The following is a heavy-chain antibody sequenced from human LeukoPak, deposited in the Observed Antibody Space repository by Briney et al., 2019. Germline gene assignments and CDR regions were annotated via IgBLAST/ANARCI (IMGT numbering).Heavy chain of an antibody. CDR1: GFTFSTYG. J-gene: IGHJ3*01. CDR3: APLSWSAGELG. Sequence: GGSLRLSCAASGFTFSTYGMTWVRQAPGKGLEWVSSISGSGGSTYYVDSVKGRFTVSRDNSKNTLYLQMNSLRAEDTAVYYCAPLSWSAGELGWGQGTMVTVSS. CDR2: ISGSGGST. V-gene: IGHV3-23*01. D-gene: IGHD6-13*01.